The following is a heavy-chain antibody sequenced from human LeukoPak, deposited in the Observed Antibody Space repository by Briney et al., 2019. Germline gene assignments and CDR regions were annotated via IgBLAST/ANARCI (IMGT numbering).Heavy chain of an antibody. CDR1: GDSVRSFH. J-gene: IGHJ4*02. Sequence: SETLSLTCTVSGDSVRSFHWSWIRQPPGKGLEWIGHMYYSGSTNYNPSLKSRVSISVDTSKNQFSLKVSAVTAADTAVYYCARGEGARDGYNYEGPFYFDYWGQGTLVTVSS. CDR2: MYYSGST. CDR3: ARGEGARDGYNYEGPFYFDY. D-gene: IGHD5-24*01. V-gene: IGHV4-59*02.